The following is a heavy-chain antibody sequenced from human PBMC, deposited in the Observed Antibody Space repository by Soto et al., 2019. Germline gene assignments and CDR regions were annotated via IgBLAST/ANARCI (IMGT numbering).Heavy chain of an antibody. D-gene: IGHD1-26*01. CDR1: GFSFSNYG. CDR2: IWFDGNNK. J-gene: IGHJ1*01. V-gene: IGHV3-33*06. Sequence: PGGSLRLSCVGSGFSFSNYGIHWVRQAPGKGLEWVGVIWFDGNNKFYGDSVKGRFAISRDNFKDTVYLQMDSLRVDDTAIYFFAKEREARSRWVPPAADWGQGSLSTAS. CDR3: AKEREARSRWVPPAAD.